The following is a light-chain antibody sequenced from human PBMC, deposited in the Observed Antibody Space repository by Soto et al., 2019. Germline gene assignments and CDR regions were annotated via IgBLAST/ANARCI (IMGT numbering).Light chain of an antibody. J-gene: IGKJ4*01. Sequence: DIVMTQSPDSLAVSLGERATINCKSSQSVLYSSNNKNYLAWYQHKPGQPPKLLLYWASMRESGVPDRISGSGSGTDFTLTINSLQAEDVAVYYCQQLHSYPRTFGGGTKVDIK. V-gene: IGKV4-1*01. CDR2: WAS. CDR1: QSVLYSSNNKNY. CDR3: QQLHSYPRT.